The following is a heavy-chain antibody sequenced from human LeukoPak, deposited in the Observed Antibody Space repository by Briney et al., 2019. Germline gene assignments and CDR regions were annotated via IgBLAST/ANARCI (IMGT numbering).Heavy chain of an antibody. CDR3: ARGLRLVRGAHNGMDV. Sequence: PSETLSLTCAVYGGSFSGYYWRWIRQPPGKGLEWIGEINHSGSTNYNPSLKSRVTISVDTSKNQFSLKLSSVTAADTAVYYCARGLRLVRGAHNGMDVWGKGTTVTVSS. V-gene: IGHV4-34*01. J-gene: IGHJ6*04. D-gene: IGHD3-10*01. CDR1: GGSFSGYY. CDR2: INHSGST.